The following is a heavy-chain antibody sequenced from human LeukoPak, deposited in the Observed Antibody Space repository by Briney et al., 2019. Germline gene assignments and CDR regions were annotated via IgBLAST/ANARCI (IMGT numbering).Heavy chain of an antibody. CDR1: GYTFTGYY. J-gene: IGHJ4*02. D-gene: IGHD2-15*01. CDR3: ARDPYCSGGSCPYDY. Sequence: ASVKVSCKASGYTFTGYYMHWVRQAPGQGLEWMGWINPNSGGTNYAQKFQGRVTMTRDTSISTAYMELSRLRSDDTAVYYCARDPYCSGGSCPYDYWGQGTLVTVSS. CDR2: INPNSGGT. V-gene: IGHV1-2*02.